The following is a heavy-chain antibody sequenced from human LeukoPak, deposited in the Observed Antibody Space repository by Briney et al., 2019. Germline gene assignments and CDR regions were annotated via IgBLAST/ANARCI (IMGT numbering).Heavy chain of an antibody. CDR1: GGSFSGYY. CDR3: ARIGSDYGSGSYGYYYYGMDV. D-gene: IGHD3-10*01. CDR2: INHSGNT. V-gene: IGHV4-34*01. J-gene: IGHJ6*04. Sequence: PSETLSLTCAVYGGSFSGYYWSWLRQPPGKGLEWLGEINHSGNTNYNPSLKSRVTISGDTSKNQFSLKLSSVTGADTAVYYCARIGSDYGSGSYGYYYYGMDVWGKGTTVSVSS.